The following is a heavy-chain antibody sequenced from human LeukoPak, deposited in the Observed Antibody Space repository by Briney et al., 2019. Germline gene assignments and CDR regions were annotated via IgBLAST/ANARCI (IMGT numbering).Heavy chain of an antibody. J-gene: IGHJ4*02. V-gene: IGHV1-3*01. D-gene: IGHD3-3*01. CDR2: INAGNGNT. Sequence: GASVKVSCKASGYTFTSYAMHWVRQAPGQRLEWMGWINAGNGNTKYSQKFQGRVTITRDTSASTAYMELSSLRSEDTAVYYCARGDLEWLYYFDYWGQGTLVTVSS. CDR3: ARGDLEWLYYFDY. CDR1: GYTFTSYA.